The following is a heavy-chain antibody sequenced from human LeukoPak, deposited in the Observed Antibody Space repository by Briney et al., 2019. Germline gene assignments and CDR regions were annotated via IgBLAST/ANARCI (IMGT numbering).Heavy chain of an antibody. CDR2: ISGSGGST. J-gene: IGHJ4*02. D-gene: IGHD2-2*01. Sequence: GGSLRLSCAASGLTFSSYAMSWFRQAPGKGLEWVSAISGSGGSTYYADSVKGRFTISRDNSKNTLYLQMNSLRAEDTAVYYCAKCSSTSCPLYYFDYWGQGTLVTVSS. V-gene: IGHV3-23*01. CDR1: GLTFSSYA. CDR3: AKCSSTSCPLYYFDY.